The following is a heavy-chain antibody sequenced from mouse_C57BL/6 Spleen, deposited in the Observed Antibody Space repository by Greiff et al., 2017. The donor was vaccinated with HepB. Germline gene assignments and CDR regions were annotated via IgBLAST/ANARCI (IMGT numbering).Heavy chain of an antibody. CDR1: GYTFTSYW. Sequence: VQLQQPGAELVKPGASVKMSCKASGYTFTSYWITWVKQRPGQGLEWIGDIYPGSGSTNYNEKFKSKATLTVDTSSSTAYMQLSSLTSEDSAVYYCARMVTTPVYFDYWGQGTTLTVSS. D-gene: IGHD2-2*01. J-gene: IGHJ2*01. CDR2: IYPGSGST. V-gene: IGHV1-55*01. CDR3: ARMVTTPVYFDY.